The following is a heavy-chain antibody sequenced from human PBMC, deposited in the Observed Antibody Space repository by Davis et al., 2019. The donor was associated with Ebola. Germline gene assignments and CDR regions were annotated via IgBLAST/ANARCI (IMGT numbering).Heavy chain of an antibody. J-gene: IGHJ6*02. CDR3: ARDRPLDFFFGDYYGMDV. CDR2: TSYDGSNK. V-gene: IGHV3-30*03. D-gene: IGHD3-16*01. Sequence: GESLKISCAASGFTFSSYGMHWVRQAPGKGLEWVAVTSYDGSNKYYADSVKGRFTISRDNAKNSLYLQMNSLRAEDTAVYYCARDRPLDFFFGDYYGMDVWGQGTTVTVSS. CDR1: GFTFSSYG.